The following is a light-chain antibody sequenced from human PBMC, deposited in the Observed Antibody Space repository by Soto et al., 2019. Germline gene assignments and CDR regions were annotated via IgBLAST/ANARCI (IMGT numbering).Light chain of an antibody. V-gene: IGLV2-23*01. CDR3: CSYAGSSTVV. CDR2: EGS. Sequence: QSVLTQPASVSGSPGQSITISCTGTSSDVGSYNLVSWYQQHPGKAPKLMIYEGSKRASGVSNRFSGSESGNTASLTISGLQAEAEADYYCCSYAGSSTVVFGGGTKLTVL. CDR1: SSDVGSYNL. J-gene: IGLJ2*01.